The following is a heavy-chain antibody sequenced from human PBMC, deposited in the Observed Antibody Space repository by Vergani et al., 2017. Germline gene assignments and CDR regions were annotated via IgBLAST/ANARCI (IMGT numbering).Heavy chain of an antibody. J-gene: IGHJ4*02. D-gene: IGHD2-15*01. CDR3: AKEGGGYCSGGTCYPEY. CDR2: IRSDESRR. Sequence: QVQLVESGGGVVQPGGSLRLSCAASGVTFNSYGMHWVRQAPGKGLEWVASIRSDESRRYYGDSMEGPFTISRDNSKNTLYLQMKGLRPEDTAVYYCAKEGGGYCSGGTCYPEYWGQGTLVIVSS. CDR1: GVTFNSYG. V-gene: IGHV3-30*02.